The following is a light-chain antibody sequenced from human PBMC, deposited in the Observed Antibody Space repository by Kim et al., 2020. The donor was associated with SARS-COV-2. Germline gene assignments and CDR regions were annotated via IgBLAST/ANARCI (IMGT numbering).Light chain of an antibody. Sequence: DIVLTQSPGTLSLSPGERATLSCRARQSVSSSYFAWYQQKPGQAPRLLIYGTSSRATGIPDRFSGSGSGTDFTLTISRLEPEDFAMYYCQQYGSSPRTFGQGTKVDIK. CDR3: QQYGSSPRT. V-gene: IGKV3-20*01. J-gene: IGKJ1*01. CDR1: QSVSSSY. CDR2: GTS.